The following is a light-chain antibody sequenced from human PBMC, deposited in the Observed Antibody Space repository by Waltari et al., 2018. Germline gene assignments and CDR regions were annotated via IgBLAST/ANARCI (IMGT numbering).Light chain of an antibody. J-gene: IGLJ3*02. V-gene: IGLV2-14*03. Sequence: QSALTQPASVSGSPGQSITISCTGTSRDVGGYNYVTWYQQHPGKAPKLMIFDVSKRPSGVSNRFSGAKSGNTASLTISGLQAEDEAEYYCSSYTSTNTWVFGGGTKLTV. CDR1: SRDVGGYNY. CDR2: DVS. CDR3: SSYTSTNTWV.